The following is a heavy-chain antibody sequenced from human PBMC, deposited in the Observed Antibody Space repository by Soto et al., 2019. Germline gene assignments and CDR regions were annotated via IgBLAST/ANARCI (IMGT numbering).Heavy chain of an antibody. D-gene: IGHD5-12*01. V-gene: IGHV3-30*01. CDR3: ASSDLQYDGYPFDY. Sequence: QVQLVESGGGVVQPGRSLRLSCAASGFTFSAYAMHWVRQAPGKGLEWVAVISSDGSDEYYADSVKGRFTISRDNSKNTLFLQMNSLRAEDTAVYYCASSDLQYDGYPFDYWGQGTLVTVSS. J-gene: IGHJ4*02. CDR2: ISSDGSDE. CDR1: GFTFSAYA.